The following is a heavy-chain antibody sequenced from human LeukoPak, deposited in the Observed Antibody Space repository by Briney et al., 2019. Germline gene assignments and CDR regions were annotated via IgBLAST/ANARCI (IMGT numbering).Heavy chain of an antibody. J-gene: IGHJ4*02. CDR2: IIPIFGIA. CDR3: AREENWGSEVDY. D-gene: IGHD7-27*01. V-gene: IGHV1-69*04. CDR1: GGTFSSYA. Sequence: ASVKVSCKASGGTFSSYAISWVRQAPGQGLEWMGRIIPIFGIANYAQKFQGRVTITADKSTSTAYMELSSLRSEDTAVYYCAREENWGSEVDYWGQGTLVTVSS.